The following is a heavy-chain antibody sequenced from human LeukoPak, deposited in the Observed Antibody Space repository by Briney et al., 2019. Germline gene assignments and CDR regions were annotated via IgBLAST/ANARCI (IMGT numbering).Heavy chain of an antibody. D-gene: IGHD3-10*01. CDR2: IYYSGST. J-gene: IGHJ3*02. Sequence: SETLSLTCTVSGGSVSSGSYYWSWIRQPPGKGLEWIGYIYYSGSTNYNPSLKSRVTISVDTSKNQFSLKLSSVTAADTAVYYCAFYGSGTGKSAAFDIWGQGTMVTVSS. V-gene: IGHV4-61*01. CDR3: AFYGSGTGKSAAFDI. CDR1: GGSVSSGSYY.